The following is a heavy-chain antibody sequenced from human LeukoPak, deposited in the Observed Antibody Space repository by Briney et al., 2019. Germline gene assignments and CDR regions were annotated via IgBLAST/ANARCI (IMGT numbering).Heavy chain of an antibody. CDR2: ISGSGGST. CDR3: ARAAPDSGYCSGGSCFDY. J-gene: IGHJ4*02. CDR1: GFTFSSYA. V-gene: IGHV3-23*01. D-gene: IGHD2-15*01. Sequence: GGSLRLSCAASGFTFSSYAMSWVRQAPGKGLEWVSAISGSGGSTYYADSVKGRFTISRDNSKNTLYLQMNSLRAEDTAVYYCARAAPDSGYCSGGSCFDYWGQGTLVTVSS.